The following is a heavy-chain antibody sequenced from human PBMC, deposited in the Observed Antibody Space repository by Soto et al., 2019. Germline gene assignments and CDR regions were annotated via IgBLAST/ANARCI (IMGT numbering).Heavy chain of an antibody. CDR1: GGYISGGYYS. CDR3: ARGPGGFGEFSLDY. J-gene: IGHJ4*02. D-gene: IGHD3-10*01. V-gene: IGHV4-30-2*01. CDR2: IYNSGST. Sequence: SETLSLTCAVSGGYISGGYYSWSWIRQPPGKGLEWIGFIYNSGSTYYNSSLKSRVTISVDRSKNHFFLNLTSVTAADTAVYYCARGPGGFGEFSLDYWGQGTLVTVSS.